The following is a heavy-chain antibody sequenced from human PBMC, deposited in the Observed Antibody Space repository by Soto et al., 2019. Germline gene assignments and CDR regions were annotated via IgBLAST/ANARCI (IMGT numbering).Heavy chain of an antibody. CDR2: IYYSGST. CDR1: GGSISSYY. J-gene: IGHJ5*02. V-gene: IGHV4-59*01. CDR3: ARDLSWFGELLSIPGFDP. Sequence: QVQLQESGPGLVKPSETLSLTCTVSGGSISSYYWSWIRQPPGKGLEWIGYIYYSGSTNYNPSLKSRVTIAGDTPKNQFSLKLSSVTDADTAVYHCARDLSWFGELLSIPGFDPWGQGTLVTVSS. D-gene: IGHD3-10*01.